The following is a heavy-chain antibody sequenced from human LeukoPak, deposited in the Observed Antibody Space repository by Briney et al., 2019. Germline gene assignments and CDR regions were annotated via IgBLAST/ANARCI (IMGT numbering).Heavy chain of an antibody. CDR3: ARDRPGSYWYFDL. J-gene: IGHJ2*01. CDR2: IYYLGST. D-gene: IGHD3-10*01. V-gene: IGHV4-59*02. CDR1: GFTVSSNY. Sequence: GSLRLSCAASGFTVSSNYMSWVRQAPGKGLEWVGHIYYLGSTNYNPSLKSRVTISIDTSKNYFSLKLNSVIAADTAVYYCARDRPGSYWYFDLWGRGTLVTVSS.